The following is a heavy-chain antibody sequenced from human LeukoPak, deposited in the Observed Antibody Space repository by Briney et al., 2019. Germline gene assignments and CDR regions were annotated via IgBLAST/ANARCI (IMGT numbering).Heavy chain of an antibody. CDR3: ARTKYYFDSSDYFFFDP. V-gene: IGHV4-39*01. CDR2: IDSGRNI. J-gene: IGHJ5*02. Sequence: SKFRSLTCCMTDVYGRSVDLCWRRISRNQGKGLEWIGSIDSGRNIHSNPSLDGRDTISVDTSKNQFSLKLSSVTAADTAVYYCARTKYYFDSSDYFFFDPWGQGILVIVSS. D-gene: IGHD3-22*01. CDR1: DVYGRSVDLC.